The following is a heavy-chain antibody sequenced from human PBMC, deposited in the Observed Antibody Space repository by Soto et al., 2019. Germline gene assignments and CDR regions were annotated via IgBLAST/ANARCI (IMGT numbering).Heavy chain of an antibody. V-gene: IGHV1-18*01. CDR1: GYTFTSYG. Sequence: ASVKVSCKPSGYTFTSYGISWVRQAPGQGLEWMGCISTYNGNTNYAQNLRGRVTMTTYTCTSTAYRELRSLRPDDTAVYYCARGGHYSDSSGDYYGTGGTFDFWG. CDR3: ARGGHYSDSSGDYYGTGGTFDF. CDR2: ISTYNGNT. J-gene: IGHJ4*01. D-gene: IGHD3-22*01.